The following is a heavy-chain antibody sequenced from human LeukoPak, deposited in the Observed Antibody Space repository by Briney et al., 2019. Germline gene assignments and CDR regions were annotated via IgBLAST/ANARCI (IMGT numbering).Heavy chain of an antibody. CDR1: GYTFTSYD. CDR2: MSPSSGNT. V-gene: IGHV1-8*01. J-gene: IGHJ4*02. Sequence: ASVEVSCKASGYTFTSYDINWVRQATGQGLEWMGWMSPSSGNTGYAQKFQGRVTMTRSTSISTAYMELSSLRSEDTAVYYCATSPPNWGCDNCGQGTLVTVSS. CDR3: ATSPPNWGCDN. D-gene: IGHD7-27*01.